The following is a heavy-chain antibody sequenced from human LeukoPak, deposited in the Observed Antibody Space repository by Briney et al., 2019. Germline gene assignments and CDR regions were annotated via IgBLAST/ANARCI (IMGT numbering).Heavy chain of an antibody. CDR2: IDTDGNNI. J-gene: IGHJ3*02. D-gene: IGHD1-1*01. CDR3: AKYNSSGFDI. CDR1: GFTFRNYW. Sequence: GGSLRLSCAASGFTFRNYWMHWVRQVPGKGLVWVSRIDTDGNNIRYADSVKGRFTISRDNAKNTLYLQMSSLRAEDTAVYYCAKYNSSGFDIWGQGTMVTVSS. V-gene: IGHV3-74*01.